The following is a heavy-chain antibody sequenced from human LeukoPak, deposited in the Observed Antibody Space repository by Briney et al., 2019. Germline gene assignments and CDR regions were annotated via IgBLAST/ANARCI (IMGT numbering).Heavy chain of an antibody. J-gene: IGHJ4*02. CDR1: EFSVGSNY. Sequence: GGSLRLSCAASEFSVGSNYMTWVRQAPGKGLEWVSLIYSGGSTYYADSVKGRFTISRDNSKNTLYLQMNSLRAEDTAVYYCAKDPSYNWNYLTYWGQGTLVTVSS. CDR3: AKDPSYNWNYLTY. CDR2: IYSGGST. D-gene: IGHD1-20*01. V-gene: IGHV3-66*01.